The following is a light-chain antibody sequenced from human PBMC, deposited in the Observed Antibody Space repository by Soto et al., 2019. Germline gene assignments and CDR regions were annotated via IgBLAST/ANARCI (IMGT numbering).Light chain of an antibody. CDR3: GSYTHSSNYV. CDR1: SSDVGAYNF. V-gene: IGLV2-14*03. Sequence: QSALTQPASVSGSPGLSITISCTGTSSDVGAYNFVSWYQQHPDKAPKLMIFDVGNRPSGVSNRFSGSKSGNTASLTISGLQSEDEAEYYCGSYTHSSNYVFGNGTKVTV. J-gene: IGLJ1*01. CDR2: DVG.